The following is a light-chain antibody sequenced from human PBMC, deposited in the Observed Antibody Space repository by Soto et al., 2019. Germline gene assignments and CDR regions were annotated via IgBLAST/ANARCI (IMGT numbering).Light chain of an antibody. CDR3: QQYGDSPPST. CDR2: GAS. CDR1: QSLTSNS. J-gene: IGKJ1*01. Sequence: EIVLTQSPGTLSLSPGERGTLSCRASQSLTSNSLAWYQKRPGQAPRLLVYGASTRVTDIPDRFSGSGSGTDFTLTINGLEPDDFAVYYCQQYGDSPPSTFVQGTKVEV. V-gene: IGKV3-20*01.